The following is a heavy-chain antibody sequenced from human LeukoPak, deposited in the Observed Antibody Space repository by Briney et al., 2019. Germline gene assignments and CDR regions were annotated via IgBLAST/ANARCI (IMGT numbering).Heavy chain of an antibody. CDR1: GDSITNHR. CDR3: ASSLRKRFLEPWDNWFDP. Sequence: PSETLSLTCIVSGDSITNHRCSWIRQPPGKGLEWIGHIYTSGSASYNPSLKNRVTISVDTSKNQFFLNLTSVTAADTAVYYCASSLRKRFLEPWDNWFDPWGQGALVTVSS. D-gene: IGHD3-3*01. CDR2: IYTSGSA. V-gene: IGHV4-4*09. J-gene: IGHJ5*02.